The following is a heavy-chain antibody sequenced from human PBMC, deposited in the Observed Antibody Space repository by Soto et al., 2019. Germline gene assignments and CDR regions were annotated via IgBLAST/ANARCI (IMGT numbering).Heavy chain of an antibody. Sequence: QVQLVESGGGVVQPGRSLRLSCAASGFSFSSYGMHWVRQAPGKGLEWVAVIWYDGSNKYYADSVKGRFTISRDNSKNKLYLQKNSLRAEGTAVFYCGRTKAVAAKTQYYFDYWGQGTLVTVSS. CDR1: GFSFSSYG. D-gene: IGHD6-19*01. CDR2: IWYDGSNK. CDR3: GRTKAVAAKTQYYFDY. V-gene: IGHV3-33*01. J-gene: IGHJ4*02.